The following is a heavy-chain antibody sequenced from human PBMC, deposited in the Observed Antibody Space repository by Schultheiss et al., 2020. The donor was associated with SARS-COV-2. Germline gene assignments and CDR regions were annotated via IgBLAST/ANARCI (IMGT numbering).Heavy chain of an antibody. CDR1: GFTFSSYA. D-gene: IGHD6-19*01. V-gene: IGHV3-23*01. Sequence: GGSLRLSCAASGFTFSSYAMSWVRQAPGKGLEWVSAISGSGGSTYYADSVKGRFTISRDNSKNTLYLQMNSLRAEDTAVYYCARDGLAVAGRYYYYYYGMDVWGQGTTVTVSS. CDR3: ARDGLAVAGRYYYYYYGMDV. CDR2: ISGSGGST. J-gene: IGHJ6*02.